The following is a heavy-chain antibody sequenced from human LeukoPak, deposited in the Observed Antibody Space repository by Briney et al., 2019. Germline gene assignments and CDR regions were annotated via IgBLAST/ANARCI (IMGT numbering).Heavy chain of an antibody. D-gene: IGHD5-18*01. V-gene: IGHV4-30-2*01. CDR2: IYHSGST. CDR1: GGSISSGGYY. Sequence: PSETLSLTCTVSGGSISSGGYYWSWIRQPPGKGLEWIGYIYHSGSTYYNPSLKSRVTISVDRSKNQFSLKLTSVTAADTAVYYCAGSGDSYGYYFDHWGQGTLVTVSS. CDR3: AGSGDSYGYYFDH. J-gene: IGHJ4*02.